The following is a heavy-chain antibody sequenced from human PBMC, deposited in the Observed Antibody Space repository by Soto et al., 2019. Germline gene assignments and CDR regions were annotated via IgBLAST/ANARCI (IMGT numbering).Heavy chain of an antibody. D-gene: IGHD3-10*01. CDR1: GFTFDDYA. CDR3: AKGSSLFYGSGPSLNY. J-gene: IGHJ4*02. CDR2: ISWNSGSI. V-gene: IGHV3-9*01. Sequence: EVQLVESGGGLVQPGRSRRLSCAASGFTFDDYAMHWVRQAPGKGLEWVSGISWNSGSIGYADSVKGRFTISRDNAKNSLYLQMNSLRAEDTALYYCAKGSSLFYGSGPSLNYWGQGTLVTVSS.